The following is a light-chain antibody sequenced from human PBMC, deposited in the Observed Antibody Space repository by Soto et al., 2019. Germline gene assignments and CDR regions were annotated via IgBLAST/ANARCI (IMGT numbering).Light chain of an antibody. J-gene: IGLJ1*01. Sequence: GRTQPATESGTPRQSITSSCTGTSSDVGSYKLVSWYQQHAGKAPKLMIYEGSKRPSGVSSRFSGSKSGNTASLTISGLQAEDEADYSCCSYAGSSTFPYVFGTGTKVTVL. CDR2: EGS. V-gene: IGLV2-23*03. CDR3: CSYAGSSTFPYV. CDR1: SSDVGSYKL.